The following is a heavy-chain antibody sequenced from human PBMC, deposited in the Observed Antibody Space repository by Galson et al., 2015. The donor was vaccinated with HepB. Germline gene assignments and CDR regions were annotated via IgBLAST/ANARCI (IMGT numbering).Heavy chain of an antibody. CDR3: AKDRGWGSGSYQGLDY. D-gene: IGHD6-19*01. CDR1: GFTFDEYT. V-gene: IGHV3-43*01. Sequence: SLRLSCAASGFTFDEYTIHWVRQAPGKGLEWVSLISWDGSNIYYADSVKGRFTISRDNSKNSLYLQMSSLRTEDTALYYCAKDRGWGSGSYQGLDYWGQGTLVTVSS. J-gene: IGHJ4*02. CDR2: ISWDGSNI.